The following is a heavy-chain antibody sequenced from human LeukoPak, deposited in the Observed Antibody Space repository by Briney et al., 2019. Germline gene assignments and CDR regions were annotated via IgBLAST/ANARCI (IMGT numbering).Heavy chain of an antibody. Sequence: SETLSLTCTVSSGSISSYYWSWIRQPPGKGLEWIGHIYYSGSTNYNPSLKSRVTISVDTSKNQFSLKLSSVTAADTAVYYCARGVDYSSSSGLGYWGQGTLVTVSS. V-gene: IGHV4-59*01. D-gene: IGHD6-6*01. CDR1: SGSISSYY. J-gene: IGHJ4*02. CDR2: IYYSGST. CDR3: ARGVDYSSSSGLGY.